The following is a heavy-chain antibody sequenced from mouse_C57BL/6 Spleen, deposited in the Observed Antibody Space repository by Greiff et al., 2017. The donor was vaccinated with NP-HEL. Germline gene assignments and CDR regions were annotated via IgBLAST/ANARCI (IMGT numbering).Heavy chain of an antibody. J-gene: IGHJ4*01. D-gene: IGHD1-1*01. Sequence: EVKLQESGAELVRPGASVKLSCTASGFNIKDDYMHWVKQRPEQGLEWIGWIDPENGDTEYASKFQGKATITADTSSNTAYLQLSSLTSEDTAVYYCTSHYYGSSYGAMDYWGQGTSVTVSS. V-gene: IGHV14-4*01. CDR1: GFNIKDDY. CDR3: TSHYYGSSYGAMDY. CDR2: IDPENGDT.